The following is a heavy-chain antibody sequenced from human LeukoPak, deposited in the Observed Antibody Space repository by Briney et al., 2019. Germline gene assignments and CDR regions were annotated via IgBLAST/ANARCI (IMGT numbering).Heavy chain of an antibody. CDR1: GFPFSSYG. J-gene: IGHJ6*03. D-gene: IGHD3-10*01. V-gene: IGHV3-30*03. CDR2: ISNDGNNK. CDR3: AREASRYYYGSGSYYHYYYMDV. Sequence: GGSLRLSCAASGFPFSSYGMHWVRQAPGKGLEWVAAISNDGNNKFYADSVKGRFTMSRDNSKNTLYLQMNSLRAEDTAVYYCAREASRYYYGSGSYYHYYYMDVWGKGTTVTVSS.